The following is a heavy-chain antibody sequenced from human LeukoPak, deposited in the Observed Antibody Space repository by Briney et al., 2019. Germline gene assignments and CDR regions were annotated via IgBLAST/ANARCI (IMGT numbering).Heavy chain of an antibody. Sequence: PGGSLRLSCTASGFTVSTNYMSWVRQAPGKGLEWVSVIYSGTSTYYADSVKGRFTISRDNSRNTLYLQMNSLRAEDTAVYYCARDLSGGSYWYFDLWGRGALVSVSS. CDR1: GFTVSTNY. V-gene: IGHV3-66*01. D-gene: IGHD3-10*01. CDR2: IYSGTST. CDR3: ARDLSGGSYWYFDL. J-gene: IGHJ2*01.